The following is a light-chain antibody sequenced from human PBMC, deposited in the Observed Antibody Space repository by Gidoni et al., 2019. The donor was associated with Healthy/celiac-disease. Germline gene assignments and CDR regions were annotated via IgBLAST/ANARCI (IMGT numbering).Light chain of an antibody. J-gene: IGKJ1*01. Sequence: EIVLTQSPGTLSLSPGDRATLSCRASQSVSSSYLAWYQQKPGLAPRLLIYGASSRATGIPDRFSGSGSGTDFTLTISRLEPEDFAVYYCQQYGSSRTFGQGTKVEIK. CDR1: QSVSSSY. CDR2: GAS. CDR3: QQYGSSRT. V-gene: IGKV3-20*01.